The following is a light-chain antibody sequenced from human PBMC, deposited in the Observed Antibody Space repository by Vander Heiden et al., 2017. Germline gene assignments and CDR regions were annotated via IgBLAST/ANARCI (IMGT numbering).Light chain of an antibody. V-gene: IGKV3-15*01. CDR1: QSVGSN. CDR2: SAS. CDR3: QQYNNWPWT. J-gene: IGKJ1*01. Sequence: EVVMTQSPATLSVSPGERATLSCRASQSVGSNLLWYQRKPGQAPRLLISSASTRVTGIPARFSGSRSGTEFTLTISSLQSEDFAVYYCQQYNNWPWTFGQGTKVEIK.